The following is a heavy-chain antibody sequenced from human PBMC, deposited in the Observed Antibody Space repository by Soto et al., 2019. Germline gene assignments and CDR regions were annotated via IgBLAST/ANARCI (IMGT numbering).Heavy chain of an antibody. V-gene: IGHV1-69*06. CDR2: IIPMFGTP. CDR1: GGTFSNYA. J-gene: IGHJ4*02. D-gene: IGHD1-26*01. CDR3: ARGWETVGATTPFAY. Sequence: QVQLVQSGAEVKKPGSSVKVSCKASGGTFSNYAISWVRQAPGQGLEWMGGIIPMFGTPNYAQRFHGRVKITADKSTSTASMEGRNLKSVDTAVYYCARGWETVGATTPFAYWGQGTLVTVSS.